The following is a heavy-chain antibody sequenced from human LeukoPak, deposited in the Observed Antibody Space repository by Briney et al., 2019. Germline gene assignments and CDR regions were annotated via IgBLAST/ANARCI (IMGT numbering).Heavy chain of an antibody. CDR3: ARVGVGYFDSSDYYRPDAFDI. CDR2: IYYSWST. CDR1: GGPISSYY. D-gene: IGHD3-22*01. V-gene: IGHV4-59*07. Sequence: SDTLSLTCTVSGGPISSYYWRWIRQPPGKGLEGIGSIYYSWSTNYNPSLKSRVTISVDTSKNQFSLKLSSVTAADTAVYYCARVGVGYFDSSDYYRPDAFDIWGQGTMVTVSS. J-gene: IGHJ3*02.